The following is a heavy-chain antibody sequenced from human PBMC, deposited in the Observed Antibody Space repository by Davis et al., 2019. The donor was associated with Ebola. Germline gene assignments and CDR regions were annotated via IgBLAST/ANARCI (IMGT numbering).Heavy chain of an antibody. CDR2: IHHTGTT. D-gene: IGHD6-13*01. CDR1: GHSITNDQW. CDR3: ATKIPGSTWWPDFEF. Sequence: MPGGSLRLSCAVSGHSITNDQWWSWVRQSPGKGLEWIGEIHHTGTTNYNPSLKSRLTTSVDKSNNQFSLNLNSVTATDTAVYYCATKIPGSTWWPDFEFWGQGTLVTVSS. V-gene: IGHV4-4*02. J-gene: IGHJ4*02.